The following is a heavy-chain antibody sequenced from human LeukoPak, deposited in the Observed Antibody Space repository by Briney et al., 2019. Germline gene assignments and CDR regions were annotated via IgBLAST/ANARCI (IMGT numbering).Heavy chain of an antibody. CDR2: IYYSGST. D-gene: IGHD6-13*01. CDR1: CGSISSYY. Sequence: SETLSLTCTVSCGSISSYYWSSIRQPPGKGLEWIGYIYYSGSTNYNPSLKSRVTISVDTSKNQFSLKLSSVTAADTAVYYCARDLEIAAAGPYYYYMDVWGKGTTVTVSS. CDR3: ARDLEIAAAGPYYYYMDV. V-gene: IGHV4-59*01. J-gene: IGHJ6*03.